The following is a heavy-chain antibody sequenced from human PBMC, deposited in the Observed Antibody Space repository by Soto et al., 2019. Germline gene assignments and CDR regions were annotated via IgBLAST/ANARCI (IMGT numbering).Heavy chain of an antibody. CDR3: AKTCSGYGAPGALGYYVEV. D-gene: IGHD3-10*02. CDR1: GFTFSSYA. J-gene: IGHJ6*03. Sequence: PVGSLRLSCAASGFTFSSYAMSWVRQAPGKGLERVSATSGSGGSTYYADPVKGRFTISRDNSKNTLYLQMNSLRAEDTAVYFFAKTCSGYGAPGALGYYVEVWGKGTTVNGSS. CDR2: TSGSGGST. V-gene: IGHV3-23*01.